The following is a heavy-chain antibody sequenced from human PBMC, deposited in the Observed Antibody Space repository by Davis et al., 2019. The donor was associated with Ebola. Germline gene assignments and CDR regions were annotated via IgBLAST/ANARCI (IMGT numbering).Heavy chain of an antibody. J-gene: IGHJ4*02. CDR3: ARDIVGAD. V-gene: IGHV1-69*13. CDR2: IIPIIARE. CDR1: GGTFYSYA. Sequence: AASVKVSCKASGGTFYSYAISWVRQVPGQGLEWMGGIIPIIAREDYAQKFQGRVTISADASTDTAYMELSSLRSEDTAVYYCARDIVGADWGQGTLVTVSS. D-gene: IGHD1-26*01.